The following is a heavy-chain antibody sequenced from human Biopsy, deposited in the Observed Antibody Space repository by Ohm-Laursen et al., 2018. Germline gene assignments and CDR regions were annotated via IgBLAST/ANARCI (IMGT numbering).Heavy chain of an antibody. CDR1: DESSSGYF. V-gene: IGHV4-34*01. CDR2: INQSGST. J-gene: IGHJ6*02. Sequence: SETLSLTCAVNDESSSGYFWNWIRQPPGKGLEWIGEINQSGSTKYNPSLKRRATLSADSSNSQSSLRLTSVTAADTAIYYCARGSGYFKLDVWGQGTTVTVSS. CDR3: ARGSGYFKLDV. D-gene: IGHD5-12*01.